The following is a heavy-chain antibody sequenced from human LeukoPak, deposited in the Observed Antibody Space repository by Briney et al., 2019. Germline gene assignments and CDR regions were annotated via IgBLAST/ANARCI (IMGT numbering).Heavy chain of an antibody. V-gene: IGHV3-23*01. Sequence: PGGSLRLSCAASGFTVSSNYMSWVRQAPGKGLEWVSAISGSGGSTYFANSVKGRFTISRDNSKNTLNLQMNSLRAEDTAIYYCAKDLTSATWGRYDAFDIWGQGTLVTVSS. CDR3: AKDLTSATWGRYDAFDI. J-gene: IGHJ3*02. CDR2: ISGSGGST. D-gene: IGHD3-16*01. CDR1: GFTVSSNY.